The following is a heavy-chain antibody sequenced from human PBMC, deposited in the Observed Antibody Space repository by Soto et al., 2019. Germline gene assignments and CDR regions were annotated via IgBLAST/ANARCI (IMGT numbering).Heavy chain of an antibody. V-gene: IGHV3-33*01. CDR3: ARDRVSGVEMATITYYYYGMDV. J-gene: IGHJ6*02. D-gene: IGHD5-12*01. Sequence: GGSLRLSCAASGFTFSSYGMHWVRQAPGKGLEWVAVIWYDGSNKYYADSVKGRFTISRDNSKNTLYLQMNSLRAEDTAVYYCARDRVSGVEMATITYYYYGMDVWGQGTTVTVSS. CDR1: GFTFSSYG. CDR2: IWYDGSNK.